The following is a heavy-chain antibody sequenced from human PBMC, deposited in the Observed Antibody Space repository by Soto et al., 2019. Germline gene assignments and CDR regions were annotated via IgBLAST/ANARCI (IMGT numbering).Heavy chain of an antibody. D-gene: IGHD2-15*01. Sequence: GASLKVSCKASVYTFTGYYMHWVRQAPGQGLEWMGCLNPNSGGTNYAQKFQGWVTMTRDTSISTAYMELSRLRSDDTAVYCCARVKAGVVVAASLHDSSGWVDYYGMDVWGQGTTVTVSS. CDR1: VYTFTGYY. V-gene: IGHV1-2*04. CDR3: ARVKAGVVVAASLHDSSGWVDYYGMDV. CDR2: LNPNSGGT. J-gene: IGHJ6*02.